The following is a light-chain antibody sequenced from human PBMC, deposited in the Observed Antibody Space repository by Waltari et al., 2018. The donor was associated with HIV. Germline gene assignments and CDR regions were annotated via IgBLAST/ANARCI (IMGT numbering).Light chain of an antibody. CDR2: EVS. V-gene: IGLV2-14*01. CDR1: SSDVGGYNS. J-gene: IGLJ1*01. Sequence: QSALTQPASVSGSPGQSITISCTGTSSDVGGYNSVSCYQQHPGKAPKLMIYEVSNRPSGVSNRFSGSKSGNTASLTISGLQAEDEADYYYSSYTSSSTPYVFGTGTKVTVL. CDR3: SSYTSSSTPYV.